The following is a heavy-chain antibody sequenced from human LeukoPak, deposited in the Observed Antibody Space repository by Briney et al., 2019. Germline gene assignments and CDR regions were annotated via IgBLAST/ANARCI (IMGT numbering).Heavy chain of an antibody. V-gene: IGHV5-51*01. CDR3: ARHRMVRTAMAGNYYYYMDV. Sequence: GESLKISCKGSGYSFTSYWIGWVRQMPGKGLEWMGIIYPGDSDTRYSPSFQGQVTISADKSISTAYLQWSSLKASDTAMYYCARHRMVRTAMAGNYYYYMDVWGKGTTVTVSS. D-gene: IGHD5-18*01. CDR1: GYSFTSYW. J-gene: IGHJ6*03. CDR2: IYPGDSDT.